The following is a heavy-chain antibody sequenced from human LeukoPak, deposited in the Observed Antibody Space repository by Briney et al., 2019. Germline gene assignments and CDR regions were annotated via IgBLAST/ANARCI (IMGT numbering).Heavy chain of an antibody. CDR3: AKWESGLRYFDFDY. V-gene: IGHV3-23*01. CDR1: GFTFSNYG. J-gene: IGHJ4*02. Sequence: GGSLRLSCTASGFTFSNYGFIWVRQAPGKGLEWVSAISGSGRSTYYAVSVKGRFTISRDISKNTLYLQMNSLRAEDTAVYYCAKWESGLRYFDFDYWGQGTLVTVSS. D-gene: IGHD3-9*01. CDR2: ISGSGRST.